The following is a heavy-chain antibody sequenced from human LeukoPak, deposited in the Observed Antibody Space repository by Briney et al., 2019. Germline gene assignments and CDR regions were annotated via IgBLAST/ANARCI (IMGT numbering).Heavy chain of an antibody. CDR3: ARARAKKTRGYFDY. CDR1: GGCFSGHY. CDR2: INHSGST. J-gene: IGHJ4*02. Sequence: SETLSLTCAVYGGCFSGHYWSWIRQPPGKGLEWIGEINHSGSTNYNPSLKSRVTISVDTSKNQFSLKLSSVTAADTAVYYCARARAKKTRGYFDYWGQGTLVTVSS. V-gene: IGHV4-34*01. D-gene: IGHD3-10*01.